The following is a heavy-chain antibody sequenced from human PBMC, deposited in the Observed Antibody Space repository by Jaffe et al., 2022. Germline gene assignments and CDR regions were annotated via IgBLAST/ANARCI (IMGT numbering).Heavy chain of an antibody. CDR3: AKSLMIMTTVTTSYPANHDAFDI. J-gene: IGHJ3*02. V-gene: IGHV3-23*01. Sequence: EVQLLESGGGLVQPGGSLRLSCAASGFTFSSYAMSWVRQAPGKGLEWVSAISGSGGSTYYADSVKGRFTISRDNSKNTLYLQMNSLRAEDTAVYYCAKSLMIMTTVTTSYPANHDAFDIWGQGTMVTVSS. D-gene: IGHD4-17*01. CDR1: GFTFSSYA. CDR2: ISGSGGST.